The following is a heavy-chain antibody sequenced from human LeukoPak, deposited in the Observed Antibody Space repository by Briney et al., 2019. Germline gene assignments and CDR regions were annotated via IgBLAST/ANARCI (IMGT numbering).Heavy chain of an antibody. V-gene: IGHV4-39*07. CDR2: IYYSGST. J-gene: IGHJ4*02. CDR3: ARDWQGPDY. CDR1: GGSISSSSYY. Sequence: PSETLSLTCTVSGGSISSSSYYWGWIRQPPGKGLEWIGSIYYSGSTYYNPSLKSRVTISVDTSKNQFSLKLSSVTAADTAVYYCARDWQGPDYLGQGTLVTVSS.